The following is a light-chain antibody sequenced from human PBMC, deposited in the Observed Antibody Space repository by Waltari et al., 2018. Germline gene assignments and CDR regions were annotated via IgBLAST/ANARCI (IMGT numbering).Light chain of an antibody. V-gene: IGKV3-20*01. Sequence: EVVLTQSPGTLSLSPGERATLSCRASQSVSRSRIAWYLHRPGQAPRRLIYGASGRATGIPARFSGSGSGTDFSLTISRVEPEDFAVYYWQQFGSSVMYTFGQGTKLEIK. CDR1: QSVSRSR. J-gene: IGKJ2*01. CDR3: QQFGSSVMYT. CDR2: GAS.